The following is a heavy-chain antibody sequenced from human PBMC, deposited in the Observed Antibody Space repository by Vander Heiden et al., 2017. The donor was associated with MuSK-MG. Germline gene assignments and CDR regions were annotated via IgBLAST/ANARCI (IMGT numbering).Heavy chain of an antibody. V-gene: IGHV1-69*10. J-gene: IGHJ4*02. CDR3: AREPVGAAIDYSDY. Sequence: VQSGAEVKKPGSSVKVSCKGFGGTFSSYALNWVRQAPGQVLEWMGGVIPILGIVKYAQRFQGRVTITADKSTSTAYMELSSLRTDDTAVYYCAREPVGAAIDYSDYWGQGTLVTVSS. D-gene: IGHD1-26*01. CDR2: VIPILGIV. CDR1: GGTFSSYA.